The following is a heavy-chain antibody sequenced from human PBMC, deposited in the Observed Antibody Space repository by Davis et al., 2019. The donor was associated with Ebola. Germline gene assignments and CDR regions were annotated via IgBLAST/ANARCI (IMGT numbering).Heavy chain of an antibody. D-gene: IGHD2-21*01. CDR2: ISSNGGST. V-gene: IGHV3-64*01. CDR3: ARDHCGGDCYSYAFDI. Sequence: PGGSLRLSCAASGFTFSSYAMHWVRQAPGKGLEYVSAISSNGGSTYYANSVKGRFTISRDNSKNTLYLQMGSLRAEDMAVYYCARDHCGGDCYSYAFDIWGQGTMGTVSS. CDR1: GFTFSSYA. J-gene: IGHJ3*02.